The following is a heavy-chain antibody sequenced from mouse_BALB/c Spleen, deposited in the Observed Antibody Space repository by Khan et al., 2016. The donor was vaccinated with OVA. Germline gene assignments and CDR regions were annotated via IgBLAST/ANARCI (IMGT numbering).Heavy chain of an antibody. CDR1: GFTFSDYG. V-gene: IGHV5-15*02. Sequence: VQLKESGGGLVQPGGSRKLSCVASGFTFSDYGLAWVRQAPGKGPEWVAFISSLAYSIYYADTVTGRFTISRENAKNTLYLEMSRMRSEDTAMYYCARSWAMDYWGQGTSVTVSS. CDR2: ISSLAYSI. J-gene: IGHJ4*01. CDR3: ARSWAMDY.